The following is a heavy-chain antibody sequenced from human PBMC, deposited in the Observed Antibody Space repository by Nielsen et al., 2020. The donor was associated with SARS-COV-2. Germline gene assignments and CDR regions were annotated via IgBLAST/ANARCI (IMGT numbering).Heavy chain of an antibody. J-gene: IGHJ4*02. D-gene: IGHD6-25*01. CDR3: AKAFRSSDWVRAATDF. CDR1: GFSFSNYV. Sequence: GESLKISCVASGFSFSNYVMNWVRQAPGKGLEWVSAISESGGATYYTDSVKGRFTISRDNSRNTLYLEMNSLRADDTAVYYCAKAFRSSDWVRAATDFWGQGTLVTVSS. V-gene: IGHV3-23*01. CDR2: ISESGGAT.